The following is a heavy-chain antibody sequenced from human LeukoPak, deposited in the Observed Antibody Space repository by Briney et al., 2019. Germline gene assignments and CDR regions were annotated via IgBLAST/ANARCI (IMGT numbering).Heavy chain of an antibody. CDR3: VKPYPTLTTSSVLDT. Sequence: GGSLRLSCAASGFTFSSYGMHWVRQAPGKGLEWVAAISYDGNTQHYADPVKGRFTISRDNSKSKVYLQIDTLTIEDSAVYYCVKPYPTLTTSSVLDTWGRGTLVTVSS. CDR2: ISYDGNTQ. V-gene: IGHV3-30*18. D-gene: IGHD4-17*01. J-gene: IGHJ2*01. CDR1: GFTFSSYG.